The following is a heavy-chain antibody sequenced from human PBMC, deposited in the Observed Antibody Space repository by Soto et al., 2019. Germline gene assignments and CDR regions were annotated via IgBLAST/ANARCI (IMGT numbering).Heavy chain of an antibody. CDR1: GYTFTSYY. V-gene: IGHV1-2*02. J-gene: IGHJ4*02. CDR3: ARQLAYCGGDCFTEPVDY. Sequence: QAQLVQSGAEVKKPGASVKVSCEASGYTFTSYYMHWVRQAPGQGLEWMGWINPNSGDTKYAQKFRGRVTMTGDTSITTAYMEVKMLTSDDTAVYYCARQLAYCGGDCFTEPVDYWGQGTLVTGSS. CDR2: INPNSGDT. D-gene: IGHD2-21*02.